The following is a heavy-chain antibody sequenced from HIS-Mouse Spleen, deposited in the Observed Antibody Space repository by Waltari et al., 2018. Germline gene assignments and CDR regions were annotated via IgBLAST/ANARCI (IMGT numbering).Heavy chain of an antibody. CDR2: IYYSGRT. D-gene: IGHD3-16*01. J-gene: IGHJ2*01. V-gene: IGHV4-31*03. Sequence: QVQLQESGPGLVKPSQTLSLTCTVSGGSISSGGYYWSWIRQHPGKGLAWIGYIYYSGRTYSTPSLKSRVTISVDTSKNQFSLKLSSVTAADTAVYYCARAPIRGYWYFDLWGRGTLVTVSS. CDR1: GGSISSGGYY. CDR3: ARAPIRGYWYFDL.